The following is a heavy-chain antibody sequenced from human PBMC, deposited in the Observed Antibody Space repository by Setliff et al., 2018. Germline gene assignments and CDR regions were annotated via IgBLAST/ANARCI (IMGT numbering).Heavy chain of an antibody. D-gene: IGHD2-15*01. CDR1: GFTFSTSV. V-gene: IGHV3-30*16. Sequence: PGGSLRLSCAASGFTFSTSVMHWGRRAPGKGLEWVAVMAIDGSDVKQYSDSVKGRFTISRDNSKSTLYLQMDSLRPEDTAVYYCARSCSGGSCIPSDYMAVWGKGTTVTVS. J-gene: IGHJ6*03. CDR3: ARSCSGGSCIPSDYMAV. CDR2: MAIDGSDVK.